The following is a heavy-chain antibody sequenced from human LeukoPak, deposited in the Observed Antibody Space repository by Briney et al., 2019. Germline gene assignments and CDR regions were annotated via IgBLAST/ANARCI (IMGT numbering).Heavy chain of an antibody. V-gene: IGHV1-69*04. J-gene: IGHJ6*02. CDR3: ARGTEDPREYYYYGMDV. D-gene: IGHD1-1*01. Sequence: SVKVSCKASGYTFTDYDINWVRQATGQGLEWMGRIIPILGIANYAQKFQGRVTITADKSTSTAYMELSSLRSEDTAVYYCARGTEDPREYYYYGMDVWGQGTTVTVSS. CDR2: IIPILGIA. CDR1: GYTFTDYD.